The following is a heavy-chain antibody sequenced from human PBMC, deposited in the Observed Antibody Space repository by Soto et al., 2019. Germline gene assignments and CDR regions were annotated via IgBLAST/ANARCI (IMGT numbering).Heavy chain of an antibody. V-gene: IGHV1-24*01. CDR3: ATMFDSSGWYGRDY. D-gene: IGHD6-19*01. J-gene: IGHJ4*02. CDR1: GYTLTELS. Sequence: ASVKVSCKVSGYTLTELSMHWVRQAPGKGLEWMGGFDPEDGETIYAQKFQGRVTMTEDTSTDIAYMELSSLRSEDTAVYYCATMFDSSGWYGRDYWGQGTLVTVSS. CDR2: FDPEDGET.